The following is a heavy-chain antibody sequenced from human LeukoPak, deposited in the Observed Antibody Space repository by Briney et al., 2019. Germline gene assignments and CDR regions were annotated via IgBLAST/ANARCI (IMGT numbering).Heavy chain of an antibody. CDR2: IWFDGGKI. Sequence: GRSLRLSCAASGFTLSHYGMHWVRQAPGMGLEWVVVIWFDGGKIHYPDSVKGRFTISRDNSKNTLYLQMDNLRADDTAVYYCVRGSGGDGYSYWGDYWGQGTLVTVSP. J-gene: IGHJ4*02. CDR3: VRGSGGDGYSYWGDY. D-gene: IGHD5-24*01. V-gene: IGHV3-33*01. CDR1: GFTLSHYG.